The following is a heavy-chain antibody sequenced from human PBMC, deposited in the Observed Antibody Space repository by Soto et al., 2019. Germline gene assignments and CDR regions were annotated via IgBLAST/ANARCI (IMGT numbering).Heavy chain of an antibody. CDR2: ISYDGSNK. CDR1: GFTFSSYA. Sequence: QVQLVESGGGVVQPGRSLRLSCAASGFTFSSYAMHWVRQAPGKGLEWVAVISYDGSNKYYADSVKGRFTISRDNSKNTLYLQMNSLRAEDTAVYYCARDLHYYDSSGYYYEDRMDDYWGQGTLVTVSP. CDR3: ARDLHYYDSSGYYYEDRMDDY. J-gene: IGHJ4*02. D-gene: IGHD3-22*01. V-gene: IGHV3-30-3*01.